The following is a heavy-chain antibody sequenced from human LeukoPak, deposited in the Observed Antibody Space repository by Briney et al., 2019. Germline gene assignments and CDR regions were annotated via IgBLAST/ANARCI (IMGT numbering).Heavy chain of an antibody. CDR3: ARGGLRDSGSYFSFDY. V-gene: IGHV4-34*01. J-gene: IGHJ4*02. D-gene: IGHD1-26*01. CDR2: INHSGST. Sequence: SETLSLTCAVYGGSFSGYYWSWIRQPPGKGLEWIGEINHSGSTNYNPSLKSRVTISVDTSKNQFSLKLSSVTAADTAVYYCARGGLRDSGSYFSFDYWGQRTLVTVSS. CDR1: GGSFSGYY.